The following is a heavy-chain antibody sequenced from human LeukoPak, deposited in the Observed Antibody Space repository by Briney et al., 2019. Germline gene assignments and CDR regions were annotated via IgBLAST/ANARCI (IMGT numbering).Heavy chain of an antibody. J-gene: IGHJ4*02. CDR1: GFSFNTYS. CDR2: ISSSSSYI. V-gene: IGHV3-21*01. Sequence: GGSLRLSCAASGFSFNTYSMNWVRQTPGKGLEWVSSISSSSSYIYYADSVKGRFTISRDNAKNSLYLQMNSLRAEDTAVYYCARGIGSLAFDYWGQGTLVTVSS. CDR3: ARGIGSLAFDY. D-gene: IGHD1-26*01.